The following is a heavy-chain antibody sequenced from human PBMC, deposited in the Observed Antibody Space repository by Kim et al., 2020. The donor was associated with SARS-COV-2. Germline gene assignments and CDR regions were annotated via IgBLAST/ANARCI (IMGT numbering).Heavy chain of an antibody. D-gene: IGHD3-22*01. CDR2: IYYSGST. V-gene: IGHV4-30-2*01. CDR3: ARDSNYDHYYGMDV. J-gene: IGHJ6*04. Sequence: SETLSLTCAVSGGSISSGGYSWSLIRQPPGKVLEWIGYIYYSGSTYYNPSLKSRVTISVDRSKNQFSLKLISVTAADTAVYYCARDSNYDHYYGMDVGG. CDR1: GGSISSGGYS.